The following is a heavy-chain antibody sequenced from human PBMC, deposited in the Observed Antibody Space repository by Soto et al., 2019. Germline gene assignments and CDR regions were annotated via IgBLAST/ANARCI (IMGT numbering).Heavy chain of an antibody. D-gene: IGHD4-17*01. CDR1: GYSFSTYW. CDR3: ATAYAEFDY. Sequence: PGESLKISCKGSGYSFSTYWIGWVRQMPGKGLEWLGIIFPSDSDTRYRPSFQGQVTISADKSISTAYLQWSSLKASDTAMYYCATAYAEFDYWGQGTLVTVSS. J-gene: IGHJ4*02. V-gene: IGHV5-51*01. CDR2: IFPSDSDT.